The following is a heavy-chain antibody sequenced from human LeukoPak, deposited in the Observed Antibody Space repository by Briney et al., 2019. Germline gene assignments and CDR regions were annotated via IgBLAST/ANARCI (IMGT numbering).Heavy chain of an antibody. CDR2: IKSDGTRT. J-gene: IGHJ4*02. CDR1: GFTFSNYW. V-gene: IGHV3-74*01. Sequence: PGGSLRLSCAASGFTFSNYWMHWVRHAPGKGLVWVSRIKSDGTRTDYADSVKGRFTISRDNAKNSLYLQMNSLRAEDTAVYYCARDERSGSGSYDYWGQGTLVTVSS. D-gene: IGHD3-10*01. CDR3: ARDERSGSGSYDY.